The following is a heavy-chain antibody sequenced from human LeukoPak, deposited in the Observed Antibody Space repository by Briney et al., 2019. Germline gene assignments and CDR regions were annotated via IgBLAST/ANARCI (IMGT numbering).Heavy chain of an antibody. D-gene: IGHD6-19*01. CDR1: GYTFTGYY. V-gene: IGHV1-2*02. J-gene: IGHJ4*02. Sequence: ASVKVSCKASGYTFTGYYMHWVRQAPGQGLEWMGWINPNSGGTNYAQKFQGRVTMTRDTSISTAYMELSRLRSDDTAVYYCARVGIYSSAPLDYWGQGTLVTVSS. CDR2: INPNSGGT. CDR3: ARVGIYSSAPLDY.